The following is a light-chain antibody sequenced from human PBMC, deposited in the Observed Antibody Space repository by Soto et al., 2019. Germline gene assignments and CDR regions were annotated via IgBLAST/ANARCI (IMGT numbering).Light chain of an antibody. CDR2: AAS. CDR3: QQSYTTPLT. CDR1: QRISSY. J-gene: IGKJ4*01. V-gene: IGKV1-39*01. Sequence: DIQMTQSPSSLSASVGYRVTITCRASQRISSYLNWYQQKPGKAPKLLIYAASSLQSGVPSRFSGSGSGTDFTLTISSLQPEDFATYYCQQSYTTPLTFGGGTKGDIK.